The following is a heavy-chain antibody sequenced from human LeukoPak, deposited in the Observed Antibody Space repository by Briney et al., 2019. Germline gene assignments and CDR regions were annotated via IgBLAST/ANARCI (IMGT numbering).Heavy chain of an antibody. J-gene: IGHJ4*02. CDR2: ISGSGGST. D-gene: IGHD3-3*01. V-gene: IGHV3-23*01. CDR3: AKFTDAQPYYDPSDY. CDR1: GFTFSSYA. Sequence: GGSLRLSCAASGFTFSSYAMSWVRQAPGKGLEWVSAISGSGGSTYYADSVKGRFTISRDNSKNTLYLQMNSLRAEDTAVYYCAKFTDAQPYYDPSDYWGQGTLVTVSS.